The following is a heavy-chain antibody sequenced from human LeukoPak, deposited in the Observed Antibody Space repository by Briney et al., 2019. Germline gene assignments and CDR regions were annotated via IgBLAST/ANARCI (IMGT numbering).Heavy chain of an antibody. CDR2: ISSASTYI. J-gene: IGHJ4*02. D-gene: IGHD3/OR15-3a*01. CDR3: ARDSRGLPLDY. V-gene: IGHV3-21*01. CDR1: GFTFSTYS. Sequence: GGSLRLSCTASGFTFSTYSMNWVRQAPGQGLEWVSSISSASTYIYYGDSVKGRFTISRDNAKNSLFLQMNSLRAEDTAVYYCARDSRGLPLDYWGQGTLVTVSS.